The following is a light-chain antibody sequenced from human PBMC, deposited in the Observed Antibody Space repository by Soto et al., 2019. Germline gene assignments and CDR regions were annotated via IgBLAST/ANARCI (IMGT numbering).Light chain of an antibody. Sequence: QSVLTQPASVSGSPGQSITISCTGTSSDVGGYKYVSWYQQHPGKAPKLMTYEVNNRPSGVSNRFSGSKSGNTASLTISGLQAEDEADYYCSSYTGISTLGVFGGGTKLTVL. J-gene: IGLJ2*01. CDR3: SSYTGISTLGV. CDR1: SSDVGGYKY. CDR2: EVN. V-gene: IGLV2-14*01.